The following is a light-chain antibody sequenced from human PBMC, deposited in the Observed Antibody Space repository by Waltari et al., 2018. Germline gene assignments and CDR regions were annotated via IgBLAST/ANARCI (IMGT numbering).Light chain of an antibody. V-gene: IGKV3-15*01. CDR1: QSVSRK. CDR3: QQYNNWPPT. Sequence: EIVMTQSPVTLSVSPGERVTLSCRASQSVSRKLAWYQQKPGQAPRLLIYGASTRATGSPARFSGSGSGTEFTLTISSLQSEDFAVYYCQQYNNWPPTFGQGTKVEIK. J-gene: IGKJ1*01. CDR2: GAS.